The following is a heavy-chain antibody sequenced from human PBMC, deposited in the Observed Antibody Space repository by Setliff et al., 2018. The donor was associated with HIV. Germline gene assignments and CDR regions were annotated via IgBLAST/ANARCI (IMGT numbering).Heavy chain of an antibody. CDR1: GFTFSTYT. CDR3: AKGGPYYDSSGKWGAFDY. V-gene: IGHV3-30*04. J-gene: IGHJ4*02. CDR2: ISFDGDNK. D-gene: IGHD3-22*01. Sequence: TGGSLRLSCAASGFTFSTYTMHWVRQAPGKGLDWVTLISFDGDNKYYAESVKGRFTISRDNAKNSPYLQMNSLRAEDMALYYCAKGGPYYDSSGKWGAFDYWGQGTLVTVSS.